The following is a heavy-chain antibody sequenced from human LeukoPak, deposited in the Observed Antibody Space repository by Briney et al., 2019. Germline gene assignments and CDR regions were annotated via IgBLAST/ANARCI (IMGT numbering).Heavy chain of an antibody. CDR2: ISSSISTI. V-gene: IGHV3-48*01. CDR1: GFTFSSYS. Sequence: GGSLRLSCAASGFTFSSYSMSWVRQAPGKGLEWVSYISSSISTIYYADSVKGRFTISRDNAKNSLYLQMNSLRAEDTAVYYCARDGVAAATLDYWGQGTLVTVSS. CDR3: ARDGVAAATLDY. D-gene: IGHD2-15*01. J-gene: IGHJ4*02.